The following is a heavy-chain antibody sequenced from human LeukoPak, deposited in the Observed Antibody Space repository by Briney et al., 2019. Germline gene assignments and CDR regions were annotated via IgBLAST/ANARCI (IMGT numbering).Heavy chain of an antibody. D-gene: IGHD3-10*01. CDR1: GFTFSSYW. CDR2: FYYSGST. J-gene: IGHJ5*01. CDR3: ARGPPDFYNSGSYYNGYNWFDS. V-gene: IGHV4-59*08. Sequence: GSLRLSCAASGFTFSSYWMSWIRQPPGKGLEWIGYFYYSGSTNYNPSLKSRVTISADKSKNQFSLTLTSVTAADTAVYSCARGPPDFYNSGSYYNGYNWFDSWGQGTLVTVSS.